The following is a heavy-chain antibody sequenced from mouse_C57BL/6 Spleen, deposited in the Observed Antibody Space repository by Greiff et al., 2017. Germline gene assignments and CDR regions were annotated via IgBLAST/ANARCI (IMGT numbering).Heavy chain of an antibody. V-gene: IGHV5-12*01. J-gene: IGHJ4*01. CDR1: GFTFSDYY. CDR3: ARQGGLLSLMDY. Sequence: EVQVVESGGGLVQPGGSLKLSCAASGFTFSDYYMYWVRQTPEKRLEWVAYISNGGGSTYYPDTVKGRFTIARDNAKNTLYLQMGRLKSEDTAMYYCARQGGLLSLMDYWGQGTSVTVSS. CDR2: ISNGGGST. D-gene: IGHD2-10*01.